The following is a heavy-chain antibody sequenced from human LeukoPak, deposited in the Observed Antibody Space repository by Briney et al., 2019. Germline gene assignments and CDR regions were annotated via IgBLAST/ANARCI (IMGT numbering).Heavy chain of an antibody. CDR1: GGSISNYY. CDR3: ARGVYIAAAQYGY. D-gene: IGHD6-13*01. J-gene: IGHJ4*02. V-gene: IGHV4-59*01. CDR2: IYYSGNT. Sequence: SETLSLTCTVSGGSISNYYWSWIRQPPGKGLEWIGYIYYSGNTNYNPSLKSRVTISLDTSKNQFSLKLNSVTAADTAVYYCARGVYIAAAQYGYWGQGTLVTVSS.